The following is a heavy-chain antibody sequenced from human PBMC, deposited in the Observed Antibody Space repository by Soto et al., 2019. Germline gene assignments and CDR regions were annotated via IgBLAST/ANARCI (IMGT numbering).Heavy chain of an antibody. J-gene: IGHJ4*02. CDR1: GYTFTSYY. Sequence: ASVKVSCKASGYTFTSYYMHWVRQAPGQGLEWMGIINPSGGSTSYAQKFQGRVTMTRDTSTSTVYMELSSLRAEDTAVYYCAKDSKSAATGYWGQGTLVTVSS. CDR3: AKDSKSAATGY. V-gene: IGHV1-46*01. D-gene: IGHD1-26*01. CDR2: INPSGGST.